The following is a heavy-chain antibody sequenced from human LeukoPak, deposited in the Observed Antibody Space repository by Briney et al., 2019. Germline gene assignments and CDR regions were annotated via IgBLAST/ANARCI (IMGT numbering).Heavy chain of an antibody. CDR3: ARSILDGYNTYYFDY. CDR1: GGSISSGDYY. CDR2: IYYSGST. Sequence: SETLSLTCTVSGGSISSGDYYWSWIRQPPGKGLEWIGYIYYSGSTYYNPSLKSRVTISVDTSKNQFSLKLSSVTAADTAVYYCARSILDGYNTYYFDYWGQGTLVTVSS. J-gene: IGHJ4*02. D-gene: IGHD5-24*01. V-gene: IGHV4-30-4*01.